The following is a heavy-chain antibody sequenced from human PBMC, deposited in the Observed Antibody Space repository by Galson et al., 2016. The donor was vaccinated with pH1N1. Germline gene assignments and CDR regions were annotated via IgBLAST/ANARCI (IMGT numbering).Heavy chain of an antibody. Sequence: SLRLSCAASGFTFRTYAMHWVRQAPGKGLEYVSGINNLGGSTYYANSVKGRFTIARDNAKNTLYLQMGSLRPEDMAVCFCARGIYGRYHCDIWGQGTMVTVSS. CDR2: INNLGGST. J-gene: IGHJ3*02. CDR1: GFTFRTYA. CDR3: ARGIYGRYHCDI. D-gene: IGHD3-16*02. V-gene: IGHV3-64*01.